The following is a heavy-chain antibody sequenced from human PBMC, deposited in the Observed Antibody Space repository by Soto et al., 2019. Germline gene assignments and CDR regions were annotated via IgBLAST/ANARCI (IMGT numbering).Heavy chain of an antibody. CDR3: ARDLYSSGYYLNPYFQH. D-gene: IGHD3-22*01. CDR2: IWYDGSNK. CDR1: GFTFSSYG. Sequence: PGGSLRLSCAASGFTFSSYGMHWVRQAPGKGLEWVAVIWYDGSNKYYADSVKGRFTISRDNSKNTLYLQMNSLRAEDTAVYYCARDLYSSGYYLNPYFQHWGQGTLVTVSS. J-gene: IGHJ1*01. V-gene: IGHV3-33*01.